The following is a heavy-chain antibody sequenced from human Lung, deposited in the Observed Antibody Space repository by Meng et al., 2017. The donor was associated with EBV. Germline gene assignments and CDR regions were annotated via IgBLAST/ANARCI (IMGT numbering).Heavy chain of an antibody. J-gene: IGHJ5*02. Sequence: GELVQAGGEVKKPGSSVKVSCKASGGTFSSYAISWVRQAPGQGLEWMGGIIPIFGTANYAQKFQGRVTITADESTSTAYMELSSLRSEDTAVYYCARGDGYNEYNWFDPWGQGTLVTVSS. V-gene: IGHV1-69*01. CDR3: ARGDGYNEYNWFDP. CDR1: GGTFSSYA. D-gene: IGHD5-24*01. CDR2: IIPIFGTA.